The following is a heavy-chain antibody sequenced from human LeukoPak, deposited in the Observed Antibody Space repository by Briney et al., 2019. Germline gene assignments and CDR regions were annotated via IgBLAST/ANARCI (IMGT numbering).Heavy chain of an antibody. CDR1: GGTFSSYA. J-gene: IGHJ5*02. Sequence: SVKVSCKASGGTFSSYAISWVRQAPGQGLEWMGGIIPIFGIANYAQKFQGRVTIPADESTSTAYMELSSLRSEDTAVYYCAREGYDILTGYHYGQNWFDPWGQGTLVTVSS. V-gene: IGHV1-69*01. CDR2: IIPIFGIA. CDR3: AREGYDILTGYHYGQNWFDP. D-gene: IGHD3-9*01.